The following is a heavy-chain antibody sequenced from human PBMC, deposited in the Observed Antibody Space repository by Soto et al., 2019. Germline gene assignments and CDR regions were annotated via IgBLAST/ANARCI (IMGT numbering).Heavy chain of an antibody. CDR1: GGSFSGYY. CDR3: ARGVGGLRFLEWYRQPLGGMHV. Sequence: QVQLQQWGAGLLKPSETLSLTCAVYGGSFSGYYWSWIRQPPGKGLEWIGEINHSGSTNYNPSLKSRVTISGDTSMNHVSLKLSSVTAADTAVYYCARGVGGLRFLEWYRQPLGGMHVWGQGTTVTVSS. V-gene: IGHV4-34*01. CDR2: INHSGST. D-gene: IGHD3-3*01. J-gene: IGHJ6*02.